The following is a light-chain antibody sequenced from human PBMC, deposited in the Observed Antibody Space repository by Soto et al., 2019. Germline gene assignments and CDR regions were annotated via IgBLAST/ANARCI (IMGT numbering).Light chain of an antibody. J-gene: IGKJ2*01. Sequence: EIVLTQSPGTLSLAPGERATLSCRASQTITTSHLAWYQQKPGQAPRLLIYETSRRATDIPDRFSGSASGTAFTLTVSRLEPEDVAVYYWQHYGDSPLYTFGQGTKIEIK. CDR1: QTITTSH. CDR3: QHYGDSPLYT. V-gene: IGKV3-20*01. CDR2: ETS.